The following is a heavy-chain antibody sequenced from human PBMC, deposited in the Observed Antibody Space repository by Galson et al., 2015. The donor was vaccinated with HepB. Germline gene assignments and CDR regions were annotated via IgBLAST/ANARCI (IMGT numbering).Heavy chain of an antibody. D-gene: IGHD1-1*01. CDR1: GYTFTSYY. Sequence: SVKVSCKASGYTFTSYYMHWVRQAPEQGLEWMGIINPYSGDTTYAQKFQGRVTMTRDTSTSTVYMELSSLRSEDTAVYYCAALDRQQLVRFNFWGQGALVTVSS. J-gene: IGHJ4*02. V-gene: IGHV1-46*03. CDR2: INPYSGDT. CDR3: AALDRQQLVRFNF.